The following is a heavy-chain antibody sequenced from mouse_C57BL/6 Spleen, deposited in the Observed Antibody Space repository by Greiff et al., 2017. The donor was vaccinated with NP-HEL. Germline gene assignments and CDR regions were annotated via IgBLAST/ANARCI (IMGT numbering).Heavy chain of an antibody. D-gene: IGHD1-1*01. J-gene: IGHJ3*01. CDR3: ARDYGSSLFAY. Sequence: VQLQQPGAELVRPGTSVKLSCKASGYTFTSYWMHWVKQRPGQGLEWIGVIDPSDSYTNYNQKFKGKATLTVDTSSSTACMQLSSLTSEDSAVYYCARDYGSSLFAYWGQGTLVTVSA. CDR1: GYTFTSYW. CDR2: IDPSDSYT. V-gene: IGHV1-59*01.